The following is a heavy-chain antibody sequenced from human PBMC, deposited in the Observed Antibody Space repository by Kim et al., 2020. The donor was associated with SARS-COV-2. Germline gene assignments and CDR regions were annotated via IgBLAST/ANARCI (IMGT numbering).Heavy chain of an antibody. J-gene: IGHJ3*02. Sequence: GGSLRLSCAASGFIFSSYWIHWVRQSPGKGLVWVSRLNSDGSNTNYADSVKGRFTISRDNAKNTLYLQMNSLRVEDTAVDYCARGSYRVDAFDIWGQGAMVAVAS. CDR1: GFIFSSYW. CDR2: LNSDGSNT. D-gene: IGHD5-18*01. V-gene: IGHV3-74*01. CDR3: ARGSYRVDAFDI.